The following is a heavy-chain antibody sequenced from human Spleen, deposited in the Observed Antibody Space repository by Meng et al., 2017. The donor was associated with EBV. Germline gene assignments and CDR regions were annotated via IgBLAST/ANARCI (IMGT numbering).Heavy chain of an antibody. D-gene: IGHD1/OR15-1a*01. Sequence: QLQSWGEGLSNGAEAMSFRKASGGKSISDYMWSGSHQPPGRRVWWIGKINGSGSTKYSASLKSRVSISLDTSRNQFSLTLNSVTAADTAVYYCVRGSDNWNILVFDYWGQGALVTVSS. V-gene: IGHV4-34*01. J-gene: IGHJ4*02. CDR1: GKSISDYM. CDR2: INGSGST. CDR3: VRGSDNWNILVFDY.